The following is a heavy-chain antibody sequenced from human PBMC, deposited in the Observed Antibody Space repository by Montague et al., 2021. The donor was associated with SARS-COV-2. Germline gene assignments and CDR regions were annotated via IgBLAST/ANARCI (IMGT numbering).Heavy chain of an antibody. CDR1: GFSLSTSGVG. J-gene: IGHJ3*02. V-gene: IGHV2-5*01. D-gene: IGHD5-18*01. CDR3: ARTTGCGYSYGRCTGALDI. Sequence: PALVKPTQTLTLTCTFSGFSLSTSGVGVGWIRQPPGKALEWLALIYWNDDKRYSPSLKSRLTITKDTSKNQVVLTMTNMDPVDTATYYCARTTGCGYSYGRCTGALDIWGQGTMVTVSS. CDR2: IYWNDDK.